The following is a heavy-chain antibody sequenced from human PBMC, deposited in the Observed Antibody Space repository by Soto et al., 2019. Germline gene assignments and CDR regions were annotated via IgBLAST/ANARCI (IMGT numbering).Heavy chain of an antibody. CDR1: GGSISSSSYY. V-gene: IGHV4-39*01. J-gene: IGHJ4*02. CDR2: IYYSGST. Sequence: SETLSLTCTVSGGSISSSSYYWGWIRQPPGKGLEWIGSIYYSGSTYYNPSLKSRVTISVDTSKNQFSLKLSSVTAADTAVYYCARSDYGDYLWYFDYWGQGTLVTVSS. D-gene: IGHD4-17*01. CDR3: ARSDYGDYLWYFDY.